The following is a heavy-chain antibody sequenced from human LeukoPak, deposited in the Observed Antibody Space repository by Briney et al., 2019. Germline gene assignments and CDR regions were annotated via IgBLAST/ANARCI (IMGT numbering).Heavy chain of an antibody. D-gene: IGHD3-10*01. V-gene: IGHV3-30*02. CDR1: GFTFSGYW. CDR2: IRFDGHDK. CDR3: AKDLMRDRWFGES. J-gene: IGHJ5*02. Sequence: AGGSLRLSCAASGFTFSGYWMSWVRQAPGKGLEWGSFIRFDGHDKFYAETVKGRFTISKDTSSNTLYLQMNSLRPEDTAVYYCAKDLMRDRWFGESWGQGTLVTVSS.